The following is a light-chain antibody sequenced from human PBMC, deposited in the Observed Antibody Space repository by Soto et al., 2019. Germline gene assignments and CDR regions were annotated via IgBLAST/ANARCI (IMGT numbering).Light chain of an antibody. CDR3: CSYAGRYTYV. Sequence: QSALTQPRSVSGSPGQSVSISCTGTSSDVGGYNYVSWYQQHPGKAPKVIIYDVSKRPSGVPDRFSGSKSGNTASLTISGLQSEDEADYYCCSYAGRYTYVFGTGTKVTV. CDR2: DVS. CDR1: SSDVGGYNY. V-gene: IGLV2-11*01. J-gene: IGLJ1*01.